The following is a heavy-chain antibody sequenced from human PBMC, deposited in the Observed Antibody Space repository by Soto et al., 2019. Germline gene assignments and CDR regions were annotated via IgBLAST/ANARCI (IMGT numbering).Heavy chain of an antibody. J-gene: IGHJ5*02. Sequence: SETLSVTCTVSGGSISSYYWSWIRQPPGKGLEWIGYIYYSGSTKYNPSLKSRVTISVDSSKNQFSLKLSSVTAADTAVYYCARSINPWGQGTLVTVSS. V-gene: IGHV4-59*12. CDR1: GGSISSYY. CDR2: IYYSGST. D-gene: IGHD3-10*01. CDR3: ARSINP.